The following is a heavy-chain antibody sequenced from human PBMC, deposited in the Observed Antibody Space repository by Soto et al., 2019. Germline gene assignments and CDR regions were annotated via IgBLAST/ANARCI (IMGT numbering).Heavy chain of an antibody. CDR1: GGTFSSYA. V-gene: IGHV1-69*12. CDR3: ARKSAGWGFYPPHAYWYFDL. Sequence: QVQLVQSGAEVKKPGSSVKVSCKASGGTFSSYAISWVRQAPGQGLEWMGGIIPIFGTANYAQKFQGRVTITADESTSTAYMELSSLRSEDTAVYYCARKSAGWGFYPPHAYWYFDLWGRGTLVTVSS. J-gene: IGHJ2*01. CDR2: IIPIFGTA. D-gene: IGHD2-21*01.